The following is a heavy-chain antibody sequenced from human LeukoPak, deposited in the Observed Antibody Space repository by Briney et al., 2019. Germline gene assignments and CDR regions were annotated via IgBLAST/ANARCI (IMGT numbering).Heavy chain of an antibody. V-gene: IGHV3-23*01. CDR3: AKDLFGSGYDYLSYYYYGMDV. J-gene: IGHJ6*02. CDR2: ISGSGGSR. D-gene: IGHD5-12*01. CDR1: GFTFDNYA. Sequence: GGSLRLSCAASGFTFDNYAMTWVRQAPGKGLEWVSGISGSGGSRYYADSVKGRFTISRDNSKNTLYLQMNSLRAEDTAVYYCAKDLFGSGYDYLSYYYYGMDVWGQGTTVTVSS.